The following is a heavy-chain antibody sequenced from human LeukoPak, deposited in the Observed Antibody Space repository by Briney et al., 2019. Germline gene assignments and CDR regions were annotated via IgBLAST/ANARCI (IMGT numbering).Heavy chain of an antibody. Sequence: SGGSLRLSRTASGFTFGDYAMSWVRQAPGKGLEWVGFIRSKAYGGTTEYAASVKGRFTISRDDSKSIAYLQMNSLKTEDTAVYYCTRAAMIVVAYYYYYMDVWGKGTTVTVSS. D-gene: IGHD3-22*01. CDR3: TRAAMIVVAYYYYYMDV. V-gene: IGHV3-49*04. CDR2: IRSKAYGGTT. J-gene: IGHJ6*03. CDR1: GFTFGDYA.